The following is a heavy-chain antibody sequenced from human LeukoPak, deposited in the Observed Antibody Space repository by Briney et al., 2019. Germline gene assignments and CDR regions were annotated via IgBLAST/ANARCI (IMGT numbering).Heavy chain of an antibody. D-gene: IGHD1-20*01. CDR3: ATLVSGINY. J-gene: IGHJ4*02. CDR1: GYTFTGYY. Sequence: ASVKVSCKASGYTFTGYYMHWVRQAPGQGLEWLGRINPKTGGSNYAQNFQGRVTMTSDTSTTTAYMELSSLNSDDTAVYYCATLVSGINYWGQGTLVAVSS. V-gene: IGHV1-2*06. CDR2: INPKTGGS.